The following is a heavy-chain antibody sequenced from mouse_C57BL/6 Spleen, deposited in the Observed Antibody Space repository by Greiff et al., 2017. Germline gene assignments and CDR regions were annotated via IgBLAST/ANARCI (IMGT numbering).Heavy chain of an antibody. D-gene: IGHD1-1*01. CDR3: ASCYGSSWGHC. J-gene: IGHJ2*01. V-gene: IGHV1-22*01. Sequence: EVQLQQSGPELVKPGASVKMSCKASGYTFTDYNMHWVKQSHGKSLEWIGYINPNNGGTSYNQKFKGKATLTVNKSSSTAYMELRSLTSEDSAVYYCASCYGSSWGHCWGQSTTLTVAS. CDR2: INPNNGGT. CDR1: GYTFTDYN.